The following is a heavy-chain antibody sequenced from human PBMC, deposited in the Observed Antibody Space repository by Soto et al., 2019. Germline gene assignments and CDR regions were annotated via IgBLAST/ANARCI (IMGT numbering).Heavy chain of an antibody. V-gene: IGHV1-69*13. CDR2: IIPIFGTA. D-gene: IGHD3-9*01. Sequence: ASVKVSCKASGGTFSSYAISWVRQAPGKGLEWMGGIIPIFGTANYAQKFQGRVTITADESTSTAYMELSSLRSEDTAVYYCARGEGAGYYDILTGQQRFDPWGQGTLVTVSS. J-gene: IGHJ5*02. CDR1: GGTFSSYA. CDR3: ARGEGAGYYDILTGQQRFDP.